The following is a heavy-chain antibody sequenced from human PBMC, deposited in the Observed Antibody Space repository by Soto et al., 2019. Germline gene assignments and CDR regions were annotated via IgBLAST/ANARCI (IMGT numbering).Heavy chain of an antibody. V-gene: IGHV4-59*01. D-gene: IGHD3-3*02. CDR1: GGSISSYY. CDR3: AKEISSMWFPLDS. J-gene: IGHJ4*02. CDR2: IYYSGST. Sequence: PSETLSLTCTVSGGSISSYYWSWIRQPPGKGLEWIGYIYYSGSTNYNPSLKSRVTISVDTSKNQFSLKLSSVTAADTAVYYCAKEISSMWFPLDSWGQGTLVTVSS.